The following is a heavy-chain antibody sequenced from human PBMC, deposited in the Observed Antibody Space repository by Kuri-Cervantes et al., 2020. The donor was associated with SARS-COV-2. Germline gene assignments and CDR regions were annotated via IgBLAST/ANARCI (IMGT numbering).Heavy chain of an antibody. CDR3: GKVSWLQLWRRYSDS. CDR2: IRYDGSNK. J-gene: IGHJ4*02. V-gene: IGHV3-30*02. Sequence: GESLKISCAASGFTFSSYGMHWVRQAPGKGLEWVAFIRYDGSNKYYADSVKGRFTISRDNSKNTLYLQMNSLRAEDTAVYYCGKVSWLQLWRRYSDSWGQGTLVTVSS. CDR1: GFTFSSYG. D-gene: IGHD5-24*01.